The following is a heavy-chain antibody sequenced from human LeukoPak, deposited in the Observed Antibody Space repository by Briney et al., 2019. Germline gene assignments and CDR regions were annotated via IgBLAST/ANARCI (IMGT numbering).Heavy chain of an antibody. CDR1: GCTFTSYD. CDR2: MNPNSGNT. J-gene: IGHJ3*02. V-gene: IGHV1-8*01. CDR3: ARELTAADDAFDI. Sequence: ASVKVSCKASGCTFTSYDINWVRQATGQGLEWMGWMNPNSGNTGYAQKFQGRVTMTRNTSISTAYMELSSLRSEDTAVYYCARELTAADDAFDIWGQGTMVTVSS. D-gene: IGHD6-13*01.